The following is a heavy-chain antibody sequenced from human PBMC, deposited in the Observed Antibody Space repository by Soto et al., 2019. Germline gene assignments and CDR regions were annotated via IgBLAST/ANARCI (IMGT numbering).Heavy chain of an antibody. V-gene: IGHV3-15*01. CDR1: AFTLNNAW. Sequence: PGGSLRLSWAPSAFTLNNAWSGCSRQAPDKRLSHIGNIKRKTDRGTTAYAAPVKGRFTISRDDSKNTLYLQMNSLKTEDTAVYYCTTEVDYYDSSGYYRYYFDYWGQGTLVTVSS. J-gene: IGHJ4*02. D-gene: IGHD3-22*01. CDR2: IKRKTDRGTT. CDR3: TTEVDYYDSSGYYRYYFDY.